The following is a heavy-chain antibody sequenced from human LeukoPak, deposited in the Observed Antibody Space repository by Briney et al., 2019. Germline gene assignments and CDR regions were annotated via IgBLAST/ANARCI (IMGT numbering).Heavy chain of an antibody. Sequence: GGSLRLSCAASGFTFSSYSMNWVRQAPGKGLEWVSSISSSSSYIYYADSVKGRFTISRDNAKNSLYLQMNSLRAEDTAVYYCARAPPHIAAAGTFDYWGQGTLVTVSS. CDR3: ARAPPHIAAAGTFDY. CDR1: GFTFSSYS. CDR2: ISSSSSYI. D-gene: IGHD6-13*01. V-gene: IGHV3-21*01. J-gene: IGHJ4*02.